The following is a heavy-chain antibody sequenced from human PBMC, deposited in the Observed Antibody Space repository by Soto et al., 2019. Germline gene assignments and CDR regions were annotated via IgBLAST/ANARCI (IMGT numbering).Heavy chain of an antibody. J-gene: IGHJ4*02. CDR2: INPGDSDT. Sequence: GDSLKISCQASGYSFGNYWIGWVRQMPGKGLEWMAIINPGDSDTRYSPSFQGQVTISADKSISTAYLQWSSLKASDTAMYYCARRRRFSRPYYFDYWGQGTLVPVSS. V-gene: IGHV5-51*01. D-gene: IGHD3-3*01. CDR1: GYSFGNYW. CDR3: ARRRRFSRPYYFDY.